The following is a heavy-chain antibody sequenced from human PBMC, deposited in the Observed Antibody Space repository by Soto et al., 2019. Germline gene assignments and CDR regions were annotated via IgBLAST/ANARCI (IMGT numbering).Heavy chain of an antibody. J-gene: IGHJ4*02. D-gene: IGHD6-13*01. V-gene: IGHV4-4*02. CDR3: ASDPAAAGTFDY. CDR2: ISHGGSA. CDR1: SGSVNSSNW. Sequence: QVQLRESGPGLVKPSGTLFLTCAVSSGSVNSSNWWSWVRQPPGKGLEWIGEISHGGSANYNPSLRSRVTMSVDKSKNQVFLQLSSVTAADTAVYYCASDPAAAGTFDYWWQGTLVTVSS.